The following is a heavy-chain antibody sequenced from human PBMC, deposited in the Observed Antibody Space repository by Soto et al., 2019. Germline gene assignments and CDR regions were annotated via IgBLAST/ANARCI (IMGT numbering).Heavy chain of an antibody. V-gene: IGHV4-4*02. CDR2: IYHTGSI. CDR3: VRRTWELGIITYHWDS. CDR1: DGSISSSNW. D-gene: IGHD3-10*01. J-gene: IGHJ4*02. Sequence: QVQLQESGPGLVKPSGTLSLTCAVSDGSISSSNWWTWVSQPPGKGLEWIGEIYHTGSITYNPSLKSRVAISVDKSKNQFSLKVISVTAADTAVYYCVRRTWELGIITYHWDSWGQGTLVTVSS.